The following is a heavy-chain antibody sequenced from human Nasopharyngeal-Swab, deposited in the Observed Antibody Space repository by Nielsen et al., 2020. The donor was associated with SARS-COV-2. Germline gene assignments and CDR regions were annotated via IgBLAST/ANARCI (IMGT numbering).Heavy chain of an antibody. V-gene: IGHV3-48*04. CDR3: ARVNDYIWGSHH. J-gene: IGHJ5*02. Sequence: WIRQPPGKGLEWVSYISSSSSTIYYADSVKGRFTISRDNAKNSLYLQMNSLRAEDTAVYYCARVNDYIWGSHHWGQGTLVTVSS. CDR2: ISSSSSTI. D-gene: IGHD3-16*01.